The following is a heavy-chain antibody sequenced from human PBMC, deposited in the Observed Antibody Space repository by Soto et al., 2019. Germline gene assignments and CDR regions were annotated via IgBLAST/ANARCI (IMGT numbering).Heavy chain of an antibody. CDR1: GYTFTSYA. CDR3: ARETCGGGTGYYDY. J-gene: IGHJ4*02. CDR2: INAGNGNT. V-gene: IGHV1-3*01. Sequence: ASVKVSCKASGYTFTSYAMHWVRQAPGQRLEWMGWINAGNGNTKYSQKFQGRVTITRDTSASTAYMELSSLRSEDTAVYYCARETCGGGTGYYDYWGQGTLVTVS. D-gene: IGHD2-15*01.